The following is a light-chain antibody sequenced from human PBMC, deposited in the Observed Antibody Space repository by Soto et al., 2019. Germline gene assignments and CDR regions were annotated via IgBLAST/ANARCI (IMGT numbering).Light chain of an antibody. V-gene: IGLV2-14*01. Sequence: QPVLTQPASGTGFHGQSSGITYTSTSSDVGGYDYVSWYQQQPDKAPKLMIYEVTKRPSGVSNRFSGSKSGNTASLTISGLQAEDEADYYCSSHTSGSTRVFGTGTKVTV. CDR2: EVT. CDR1: SSDVGGYDY. CDR3: SSHTSGSTRV. J-gene: IGLJ1*01.